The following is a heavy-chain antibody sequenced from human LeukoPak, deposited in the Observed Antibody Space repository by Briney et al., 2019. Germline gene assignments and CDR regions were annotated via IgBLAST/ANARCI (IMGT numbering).Heavy chain of an antibody. J-gene: IGHJ3*02. CDR2: IYYSGST. V-gene: IGHV4-59*01. CDR3: AREAAPDAFDI. CDR1: GGSISSYY. Sequence: SETLSLTCTVSGGSISSYYWSWIRQPPGKGLEWIGYIYYSGSTNYNPSLKSRVTISVDTSKNQFSLKLSSVTAADTAVYYCAREAAPDAFDIWGQGTMVTVSS. D-gene: IGHD6-13*01.